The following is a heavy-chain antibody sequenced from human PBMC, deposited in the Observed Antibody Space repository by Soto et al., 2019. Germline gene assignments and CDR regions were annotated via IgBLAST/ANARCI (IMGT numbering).Heavy chain of an antibody. D-gene: IGHD2-21*02. J-gene: IGHJ4*01. CDR1: GGSINTYNLF. CDR2: IHYGGNA. CDR3: TRVNVTLDL. Sequence: SETPSLTCTVSGGSINTYNLFWAWVRQPPGKGLEWIASIHYGGNAYYSPSLTTRATISRDTSKNRVSLELRSVTAADTAVYYCTRVNVTLDLWSHGTLVTASS. V-gene: IGHV4-39*01.